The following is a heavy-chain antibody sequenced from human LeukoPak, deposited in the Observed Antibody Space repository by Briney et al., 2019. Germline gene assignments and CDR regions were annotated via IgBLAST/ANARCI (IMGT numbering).Heavy chain of an antibody. Sequence: PSETLSLTCTVSGDXISSYYWSWIRQPPGKGLEWIGYIYYRGSTTYNPSLKSRVTISVDTSKNQFSLKLISVTAADTAVYYCARGGGYSSGLDYWGQGTLVTVSS. CDR2: IYYRGST. J-gene: IGHJ4*02. CDR3: ARGGGYSSGLDY. V-gene: IGHV4-59*01. D-gene: IGHD6-19*01. CDR1: GDXISSYY.